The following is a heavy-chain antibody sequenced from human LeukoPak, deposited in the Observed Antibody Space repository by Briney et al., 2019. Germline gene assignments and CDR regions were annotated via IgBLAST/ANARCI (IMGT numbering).Heavy chain of an antibody. CDR1: GFTFTSSV. J-gene: IGHJ5*02. D-gene: IGHD1-1*01. CDR3: AAVRRNWNDERGGWFDP. Sequence: SVKVSCKASGFTFTSSVVQWVRQARGQGLEWIGWIVVGSGNTNYAQKFRERVTITRDMSTNTAYMELSSLRSEDTAVYYCAAVRRNWNDERGGWFDPWGQGTLVTVSS. V-gene: IGHV1-58*01. CDR2: IVVGSGNT.